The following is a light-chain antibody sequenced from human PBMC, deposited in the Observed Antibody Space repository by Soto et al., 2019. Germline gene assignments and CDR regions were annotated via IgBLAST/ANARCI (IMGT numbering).Light chain of an antibody. CDR2: DAA. CDR1: QSVNNA. V-gene: IGKV3D-15*01. CDR3: QQYNDWPLT. Sequence: EIVMTQSPATLSLSPGERATLSCRASQSVNNALAWYQQIPGQAPRLLIYDAATRASGIAARFSGSGSGTEFTLTISSLQSEDFAVYFCQQYNDWPLTFGGGTKVETK. J-gene: IGKJ4*01.